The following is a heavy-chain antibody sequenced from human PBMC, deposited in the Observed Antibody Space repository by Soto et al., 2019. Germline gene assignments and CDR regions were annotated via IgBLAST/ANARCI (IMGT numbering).Heavy chain of an antibody. J-gene: IGHJ5*02. D-gene: IGHD6-19*01. CDR3: VNRWLGTNWFDP. Sequence: SETLSLTCAVYGGSFSGYYWSWIRQPPGKGLEWIGEINHSGSTNYNPSLKSRVTISVDTSKNQFSLKLSSVTAADTAVYYCVNRWLGTNWFDPWGQGTLVTVSS. CDR1: GGSFSGYY. CDR2: INHSGST. V-gene: IGHV4-34*01.